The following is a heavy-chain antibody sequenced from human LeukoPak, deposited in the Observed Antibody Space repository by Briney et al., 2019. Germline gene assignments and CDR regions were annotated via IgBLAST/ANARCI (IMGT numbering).Heavy chain of an antibody. J-gene: IGHJ4*02. D-gene: IGHD3-9*01. CDR3: ARAVDYDILTGYYGSASD. Sequence: ASVKVSCKASGYTFTSYGTSWVRQAPGHGLEWMGWISAYNGNTNYAQKLQGRVTMTTDTSTSTAYMELRSLRSDDTAVYYCARAVDYDILTGYYGSASDWGQGTLVTVSS. CDR1: GYTFTSYG. CDR2: ISAYNGNT. V-gene: IGHV1-18*01.